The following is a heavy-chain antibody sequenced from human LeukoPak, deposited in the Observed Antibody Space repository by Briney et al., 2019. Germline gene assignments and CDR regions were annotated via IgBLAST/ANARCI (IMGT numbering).Heavy chain of an antibody. Sequence: GESLKISCEGSGYTFAEYWVGWVRQMPGKGLEYMGIIYPGDSETRYSPSFQGQVTFSADKSIRTAYLQWSSLKASDTAIYYCARYGAPQHGEIPFDYWGQGTLVTVSS. V-gene: IGHV5-51*01. CDR2: IYPGDSET. J-gene: IGHJ4*02. D-gene: IGHD4/OR15-4a*01. CDR1: GYTFAEYW. CDR3: ARYGAPQHGEIPFDY.